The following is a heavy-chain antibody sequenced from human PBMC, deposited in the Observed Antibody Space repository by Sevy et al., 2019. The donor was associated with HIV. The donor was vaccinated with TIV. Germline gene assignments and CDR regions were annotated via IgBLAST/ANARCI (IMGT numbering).Heavy chain of an antibody. D-gene: IGHD1-7*01. CDR3: ARGGFRITGTTRTHDAFDI. CDR1: GFTFSNYN. CDR2: ISSSSSTI. Sequence: GGSLRLSCAASGFTFSNYNMNWVRQAPGKGLEWVSYISSSSSTIYYADSVKGRFTISRDNAKNSLYLQINSLRDEDTAVYYCARGGFRITGTTRTHDAFDIRGQGTMVTVSS. J-gene: IGHJ3*02. V-gene: IGHV3-48*02.